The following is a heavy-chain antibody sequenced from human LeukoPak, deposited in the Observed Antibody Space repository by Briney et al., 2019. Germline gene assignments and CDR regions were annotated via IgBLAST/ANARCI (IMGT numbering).Heavy chain of an antibody. Sequence: GGSLRLSCVASGFTFSSYWMHWVRQVPGKGLVWVARINSDGIDTTYADSVKGRFTISRGNAKNTLYLQINSLRAEDTAVYYCARDFRRYFDYWGQGTLVTVSS. CDR2: INSDGIDT. V-gene: IGHV3-74*01. J-gene: IGHJ4*02. CDR3: ARDFRRYFDY. CDR1: GFTFSSYW.